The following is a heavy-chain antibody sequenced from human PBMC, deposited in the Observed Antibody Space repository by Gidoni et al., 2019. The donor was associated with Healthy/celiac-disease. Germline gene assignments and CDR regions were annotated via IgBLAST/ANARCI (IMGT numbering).Heavy chain of an antibody. V-gene: IGHV1-2*04. CDR3: ARADGSSTSCYRGSGTYYYYYGMDV. CDR2: INPNSGGT. J-gene: IGHJ6*02. CDR1: GYTFTAYY. D-gene: IGHD2-2*01. Sequence: QVQLVQSGAEVKKPGASVKVSCKASGYTFTAYYMHWVRQAPGQGLEWMGWINPNSGGTNYAQKFQGWVTMTRDTSISTAYMELSRLRSDDTAVYYCARADGSSTSCYRGSGTYYYYYGMDVWGQGTTVTVSS.